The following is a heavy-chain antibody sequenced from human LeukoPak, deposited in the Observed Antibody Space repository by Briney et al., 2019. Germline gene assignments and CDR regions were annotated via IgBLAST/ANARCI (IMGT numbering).Heavy chain of an antibody. D-gene: IGHD2-15*01. Sequence: SETLSLTCTVSGGSISSSSFFWAWIRQPPGKGLEWIGEINHSGSTDYNRSLKSRVTISVDASKNQFSLKLSSVTAADSAVYFCARGRAYCSGGTCTSPWFDPWGQGTLVTVSS. CDR1: GGSISSSSFF. CDR2: INHSGST. CDR3: ARGRAYCSGGTCTSPWFDP. J-gene: IGHJ5*02. V-gene: IGHV4-39*07.